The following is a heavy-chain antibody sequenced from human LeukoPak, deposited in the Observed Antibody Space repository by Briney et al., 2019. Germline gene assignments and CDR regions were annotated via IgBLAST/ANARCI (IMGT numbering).Heavy chain of an antibody. CDR2: INHSGST. CDR3: ARSIATYGPTHNWFDP. D-gene: IGHD6-6*01. J-gene: IGHJ5*02. V-gene: IGHV4-34*01. Sequence: SETLSLTCAVYGGSFSGYYWSWIRQPPGKGLEWIGEINHSGSTNYNPSLKSRVTISVDTSKSQFSLKLSSVTAADTAVYYCARSIATYGPTHNWFDPWGQGTLVTVPS. CDR1: GGSFSGYY.